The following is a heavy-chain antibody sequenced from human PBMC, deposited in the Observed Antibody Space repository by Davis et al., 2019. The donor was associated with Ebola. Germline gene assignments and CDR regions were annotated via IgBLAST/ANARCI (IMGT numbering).Heavy chain of an antibody. J-gene: IGHJ6*04. CDR2: IKSDGSTT. D-gene: IGHD5-18*01. V-gene: IGHV3-74*01. Sequence: HTGGSLRLSCAVSGFTFRSYWMHWVRQAPGKGLEWVSRIKSDGSTTTYADSVKGRFTISRDNAKNTLYLQMNSLRAEDTAVYYCARRSGYSYGYEGMDVWGKGTTVTVSS. CDR3: ARRSGYSYGYEGMDV. CDR1: GFTFRSYW.